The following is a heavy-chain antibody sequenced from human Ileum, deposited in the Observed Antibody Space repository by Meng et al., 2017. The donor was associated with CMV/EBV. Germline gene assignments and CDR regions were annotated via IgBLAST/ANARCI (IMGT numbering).Heavy chain of an antibody. CDR1: ANSFRRGHYS. CDR2: IHDSGST. V-gene: IGHV4-30-4*01. CDR3: ARVWGIAVRPLDY. D-gene: IGHD6-6*01. J-gene: IGHJ4*02. Sequence: QESRPGLGNPCKTRSLTRLCPANSFRRGHYSWSWIRQTPGKGLEWIGHIHDSGSTYYNPSLQSRVTISVDTSKNQFSLKLSSVTAADTAVYYCARVWGIAVRPLDYWGQGTLVTVSS.